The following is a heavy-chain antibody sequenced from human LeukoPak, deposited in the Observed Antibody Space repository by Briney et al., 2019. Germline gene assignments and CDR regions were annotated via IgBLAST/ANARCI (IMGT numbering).Heavy chain of an antibody. D-gene: IGHD2-21*02. CDR1: GGTFSSYA. CDR2: IIPIFGTA. CDR3: ARVSGDLPQYYFDY. V-gene: IGHV1-69*13. Sequence: SVKVSCKASGGTFSSYAISWVRQAPGQGLEWMGGIIPIFGTANYAQKFQGRVTITADESTSTACMELSSLRSEDTAVYYRARVSGDLPQYYFDYWGQGTLVTVSS. J-gene: IGHJ4*02.